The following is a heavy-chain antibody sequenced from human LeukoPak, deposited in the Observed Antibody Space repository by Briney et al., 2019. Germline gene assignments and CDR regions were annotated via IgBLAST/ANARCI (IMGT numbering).Heavy chain of an antibody. J-gene: IGHJ4*02. D-gene: IGHD2-2*01. CDR1: GFTFNFYE. Sequence: GGSLRLSCAASGFTFNFYEMNWVRQVAGKGLEWVSYISSTGSTIYYADSVKGRFTISRDNAKNSLYLQMNSLRAEDTAVYYCARETDSTLFDYWGQGTLVTVSS. CDR3: ARETDSTLFDY. CDR2: ISSTGSTI. V-gene: IGHV3-48*03.